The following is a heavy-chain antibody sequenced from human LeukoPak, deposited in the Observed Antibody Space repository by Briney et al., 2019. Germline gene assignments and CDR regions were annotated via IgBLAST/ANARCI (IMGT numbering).Heavy chain of an antibody. D-gene: IGHD1-26*01. Sequence: SETLSLTCIVSGGSIISYYWSWIRQPPGKGLEWIGYIYNSGITNHNPSLKSRVTISVDTSKNQFSLKLSSVTAADTAVYYCARAPRYSGSYYAPKFYFDYWGQGTLVTVSS. CDR1: GGSIISYY. J-gene: IGHJ4*02. V-gene: IGHV4-59*01. CDR2: IYNSGIT. CDR3: ARAPRYSGSYYAPKFYFDY.